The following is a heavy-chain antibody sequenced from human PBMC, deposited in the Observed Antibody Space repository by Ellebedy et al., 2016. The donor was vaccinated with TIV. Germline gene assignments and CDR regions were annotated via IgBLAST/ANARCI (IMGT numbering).Heavy chain of an antibody. Sequence: GESLKISCAASGFTFSSYWMSWVRQAPGKGLEWVANIKQDGSEKYYVDSVKGRFTISKDNAKNSLYLQMNSLRAEDTAVYYCARDVAAAAPYGMDVWGQGTTVTVSS. CDR1: GFTFSSYW. CDR3: ARDVAAAAPYGMDV. CDR2: IKQDGSEK. V-gene: IGHV3-7*01. J-gene: IGHJ6*02. D-gene: IGHD6-13*01.